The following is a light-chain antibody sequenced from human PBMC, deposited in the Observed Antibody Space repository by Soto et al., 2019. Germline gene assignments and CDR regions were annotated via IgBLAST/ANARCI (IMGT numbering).Light chain of an antibody. V-gene: IGLV3-1*01. CDR2: QDS. J-gene: IGLJ2*01. CDR3: QAWDSSTAPVV. Sequence: SCELTQPPSVSVSPGQTASITCSGDKLGDKYACWYQQKPGQSPVLVIYQDSKRPSGIPERFSGSNSGNTATLTISGTQAMDEADYYCQAWDSSTAPVVFGGGTKLTVL. CDR1: KLGDKY.